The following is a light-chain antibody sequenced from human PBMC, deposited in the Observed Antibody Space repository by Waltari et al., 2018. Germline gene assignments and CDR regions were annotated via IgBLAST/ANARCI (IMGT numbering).Light chain of an antibody. V-gene: IGKV3-20*01. CDR3: QHYVNLPVT. CDR1: QSVSRA. CDR2: AAS. Sequence: EIVLTQSPGTLSLSPGERATPSCRSSQSVSRALAWYQHKPGQAPRLLIYAASTRATGVPDRFSGSGSGTDFSLTISRLDPEDFAVYYCQHYVNLPVTFGQGTKVEI. J-gene: IGKJ1*01.